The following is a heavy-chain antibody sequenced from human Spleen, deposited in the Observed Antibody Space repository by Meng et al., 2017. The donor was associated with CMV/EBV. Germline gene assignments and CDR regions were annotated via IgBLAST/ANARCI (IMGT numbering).Heavy chain of an antibody. Sequence: YPFTDYYMHWVQQAPGKGLEWMGLVDPEDGETIYAEKFQGRVTITADTSTDTAYMELSSLRSEDTAVYFCARDGVVCRYTTCRGLGHWGQGTLVTVSS. CDR2: VDPEDGET. J-gene: IGHJ4*02. CDR1: YPFTDYY. CDR3: ARDGVVCRYTTCRGLGH. D-gene: IGHD3-3*01. V-gene: IGHV1-69-2*01.